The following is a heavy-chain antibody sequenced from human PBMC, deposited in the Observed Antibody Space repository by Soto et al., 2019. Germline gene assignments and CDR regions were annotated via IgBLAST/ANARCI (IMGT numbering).Heavy chain of an antibody. Sequence: QVQLVESGGGVVQPGRSLRLSCAASSFTFSSYDLHWVRQAPGKGLEWVAFISSDGTKKYYADSVKGRFTISRDNSKNTLYLQMNSLRPADTAVYHCSKGPYVDGFFWGQGTLLTVSS. CDR2: ISSDGTKK. CDR3: SKGPYVDGFF. CDR1: SFTFSSYD. V-gene: IGHV3-30*18. J-gene: IGHJ4*02. D-gene: IGHD3-16*01.